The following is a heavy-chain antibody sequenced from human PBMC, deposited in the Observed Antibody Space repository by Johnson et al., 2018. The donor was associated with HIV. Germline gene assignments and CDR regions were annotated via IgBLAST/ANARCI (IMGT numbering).Heavy chain of an antibody. J-gene: IGHJ3*02. V-gene: IGHV3-7*03. CDR1: GFTFSNYW. Sequence: VQLVESGGGVVQPGRSLRLSCAASGFTFSNYWMSWVRQAPGKGLEWVANIKQDGSEKYYVDSVKGRFTISRDNAKNSLYLQMNSLKTEDTAVYYCTTDHYFLDALDIWGQGTMVTVSS. D-gene: IGHD2/OR15-2a*01. CDR2: IKQDGSEK. CDR3: TTDHYFLDALDI.